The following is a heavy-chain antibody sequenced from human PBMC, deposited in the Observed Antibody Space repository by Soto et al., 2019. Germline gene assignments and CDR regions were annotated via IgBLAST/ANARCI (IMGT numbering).Heavy chain of an antibody. V-gene: IGHV3-30*18. CDR2: ISYDGSNK. J-gene: IGHJ4*02. CDR3: AKDRALHFDY. Sequence: GGSLRLSCAASGFTFSSHGMHWVRQAPGKGLEWVAVISYDGSNKYYTASVKGRFTISRDNSKNTLSLQMNSLRAEDTAVYYCAKDRALHFDYWGQGTLVTVSS. D-gene: IGHD2-21*01. CDR1: GFTFSSHG.